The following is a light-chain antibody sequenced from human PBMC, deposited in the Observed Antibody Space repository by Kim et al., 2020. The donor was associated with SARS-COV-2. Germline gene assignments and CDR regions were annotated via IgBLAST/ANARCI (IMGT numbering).Light chain of an antibody. CDR3: QSYDNSLSGSWV. CDR2: GDS. Sequence: VTISGTGSSSNVGTGYDVHWYQQLPGTAPKLLIYGDSNRPTGVPDRFSGSRSGASASLVITGLQAEDEADYYCQSYDNSLSGSWVFGGGTQLTVL. V-gene: IGLV1-40*01. J-gene: IGLJ3*02. CDR1: SSNVGTGYD.